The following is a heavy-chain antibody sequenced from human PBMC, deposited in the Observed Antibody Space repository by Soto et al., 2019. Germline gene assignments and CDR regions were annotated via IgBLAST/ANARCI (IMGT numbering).Heavy chain of an antibody. D-gene: IGHD7-27*01. V-gene: IGHV1-69*01. J-gene: IGHJ6*02. CDR1: GGTFDSFA. Sequence: QMQLVQSGAEVKEPGSSVKVSCKASGGTFDSFAISWVRQAPGQGLEWLGGIVPVFETTNYAQKFQDRVTITADGSTGTASLELRYVRPEAPATKSCSCRTGDEPFVPLYYFSDLDAWAQGSAV. CDR2: IVPVFETT. CDR3: SCRTGDEPFVPLYYFSDLDA.